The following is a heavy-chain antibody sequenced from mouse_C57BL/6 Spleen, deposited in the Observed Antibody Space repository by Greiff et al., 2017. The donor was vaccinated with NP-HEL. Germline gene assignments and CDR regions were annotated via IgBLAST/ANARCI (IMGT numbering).Heavy chain of an antibody. CDR2: INPNNGGT. V-gene: IGHV1-26*01. Sequence: EVQLHQSGPELVKPGASVKISCKASGYTFTDYYMNWVKQSHGKSLEWIGDINPNNGGTSYNQKFKGKATLTVDKSSSTAYMELRSLTSEDSAVYYCARNDYVPYYAMDYWGQGTSVTVSS. D-gene: IGHD2-4*01. CDR1: GYTFTDYY. CDR3: ARNDYVPYYAMDY. J-gene: IGHJ4*01.